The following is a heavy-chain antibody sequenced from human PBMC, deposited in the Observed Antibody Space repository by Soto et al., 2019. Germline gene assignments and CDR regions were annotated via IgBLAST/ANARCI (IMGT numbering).Heavy chain of an antibody. V-gene: IGHV5-51*01. D-gene: IGHD6-19*01. CDR1: GYSFTSYW. CDR2: IYPGDSDT. J-gene: IGHJ4*02. Sequence: PGESLKISCKGSGYSFTSYWIGWVRQMPGKGLEWMGIIYPGDSDTRYSPSFQGQVTISADKSISTAYLQWSSLKASDTAMYYCARLRPGIAVAGTIDYWGQGTLVTVS. CDR3: ARLRPGIAVAGTIDY.